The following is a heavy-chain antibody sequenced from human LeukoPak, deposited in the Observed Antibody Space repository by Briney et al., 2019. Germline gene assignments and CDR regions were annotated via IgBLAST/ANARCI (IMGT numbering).Heavy chain of an antibody. V-gene: IGHV1-69*06. Sequence: GASVTVSCTASGGTFNNRVISWVRQAPGQGLEWMGGIIPIAGTVKYAQRFQGRVTINADKSTSTAYMELNSLRSEDTAVYYCARCYDSSGYYFGYWGQGTLVTVSS. J-gene: IGHJ4*02. D-gene: IGHD3-22*01. CDR1: GGTFNNRV. CDR2: IIPIAGTV. CDR3: ARCYDSSGYYFGY.